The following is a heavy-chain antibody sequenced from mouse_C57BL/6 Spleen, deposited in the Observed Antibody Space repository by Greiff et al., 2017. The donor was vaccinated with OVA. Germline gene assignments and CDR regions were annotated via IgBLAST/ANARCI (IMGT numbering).Heavy chain of an antibody. CDR1: GFTFSDYG. CDR3: ARVYSSGFSWFAY. J-gene: IGHJ3*01. D-gene: IGHD3-2*02. CDR2: ISSGSSTI. V-gene: IGHV5-17*01. Sequence: EVHLVESGGGLVKPGGSLKLSCAASGFTFSDYGMHWVRQAPEKGLEWVAYISSGSSTIYYADTVKGRFTISRDNAKNTLFLQMTSLRSEDTAMYYCARVYSSGFSWFAYWGQGTLVTVSA.